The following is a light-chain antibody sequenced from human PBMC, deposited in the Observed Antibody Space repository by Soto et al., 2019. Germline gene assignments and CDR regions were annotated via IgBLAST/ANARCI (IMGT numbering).Light chain of an antibody. V-gene: IGKV1-5*01. Sequence: QMTQSPATLSASVGDRVTITCRASQSISAWLAWYQQKPGKDPNLLIYDASILESGVPSRFIVSGSGTEFSLTISSLKPDDFATYACQQYCSYRTFGQGTKVDIK. CDR3: QQYCSYRT. CDR2: DAS. CDR1: QSISAW. J-gene: IGKJ1*01.